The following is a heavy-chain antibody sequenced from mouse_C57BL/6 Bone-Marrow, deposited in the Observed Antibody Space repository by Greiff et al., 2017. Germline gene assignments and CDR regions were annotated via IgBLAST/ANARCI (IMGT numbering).Heavy chain of an antibody. CDR3: ARSRDIGYYDGRSSD. V-gene: IGHV1-82*01. D-gene: IGHD1-1*01. Sequence: QVQLKQSGPELVKPGASVKISCKASGYAFSSSWMNWVKQRPGKGLEWIGRIYPGGGDTNYNGKFKGKATLTADKSSSTAYMQLSSLTSEDSAVYVCARSRDIGYYDGRSSDWGQGTTLTVSA. CDR2: IYPGGGDT. J-gene: IGHJ2*01. CDR1: GYAFSSSW.